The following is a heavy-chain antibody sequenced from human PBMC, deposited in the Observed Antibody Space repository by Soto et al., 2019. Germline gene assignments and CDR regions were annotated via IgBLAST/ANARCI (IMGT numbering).Heavy chain of an antibody. CDR3: AKDSVAQFDSSGSYYFDY. CDR1: GFTFSSYA. Sequence: GGSLRLSCAASGFTFSSYAMSWVRQAPGKGLEWVSAISGSGGSTYYADSLKGRFTISRDNSKNTLYLQMNSLRAEDTAVYYCAKDSVAQFDSSGSYYFDYWGQGTLVTVSS. V-gene: IGHV3-23*01. D-gene: IGHD3-22*01. J-gene: IGHJ4*02. CDR2: ISGSGGST.